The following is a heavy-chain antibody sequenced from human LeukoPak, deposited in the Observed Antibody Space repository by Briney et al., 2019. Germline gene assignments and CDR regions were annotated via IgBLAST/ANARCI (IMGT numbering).Heavy chain of an antibody. CDR1: GFTFSSYA. CDR3: AKSNRITMIVVVITAFDY. Sequence: PGGSLRLSCAASGFTFSSYAMSWVRQAPGKGLEWVSAISGNGGSTYYADSVKGRFTISRDNSKNTLYLQMNSLRAEDTAVYYCAKSNRITMIVVVITAFDYWGQGTLVTVSS. CDR2: ISGNGGST. V-gene: IGHV3-23*01. J-gene: IGHJ4*02. D-gene: IGHD3-22*01.